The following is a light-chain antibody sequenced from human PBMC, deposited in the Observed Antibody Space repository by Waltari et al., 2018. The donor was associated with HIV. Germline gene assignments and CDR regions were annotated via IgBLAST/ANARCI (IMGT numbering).Light chain of an antibody. CDR2: LGS. J-gene: IGKJ2*03. CDR1: QSLLHSNGYNY. CDR3: MQALETPLYS. Sequence: DIVMTQSPLSLTVTPGEPASISCRSSQSLLHSNGYNYLDWYLQKPGQSPQLLIYLGSNRASGVPERFSGSGSGTDFTLKISRVEAEDVGVYFCMQALETPLYSFGQGTKVEVK. V-gene: IGKV2-28*01.